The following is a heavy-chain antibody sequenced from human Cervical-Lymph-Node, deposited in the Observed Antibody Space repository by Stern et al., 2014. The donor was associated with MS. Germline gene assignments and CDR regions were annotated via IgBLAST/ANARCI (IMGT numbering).Heavy chain of an antibody. V-gene: IGHV1-18*01. J-gene: IGHJ5*02. CDR1: GYTFPNYG. Sequence: VQLEESGAEVKKPGASVKVSCTASGYTFPNYGISWVRQAPGQGLEWMGWISTYTGDTHYAQNFQGRVTMTTDTSTTTAYMELRSLRSDDTAVYYCARDVVIVVALHNWFDPWGQGTLVTVSS. CDR3: ARDVVIVVALHNWFDP. CDR2: ISTYTGDT. D-gene: IGHD2-15*01.